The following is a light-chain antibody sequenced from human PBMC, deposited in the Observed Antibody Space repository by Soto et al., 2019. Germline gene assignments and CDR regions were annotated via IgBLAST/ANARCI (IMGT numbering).Light chain of an antibody. CDR1: RSISSW. CDR2: ESF. V-gene: IGKV1-5*01. Sequence: INMTQSPSTLSASVRDIGGTTFLASRSISSWLAWYQQKPGKATTLLIYESFSFESCIPTSFSGSGSGRECTLTIFSLQPDDFPTYYCEPYYSYSSYGQGTKVDIK. CDR3: EPYYSYSS. J-gene: IGKJ1*01.